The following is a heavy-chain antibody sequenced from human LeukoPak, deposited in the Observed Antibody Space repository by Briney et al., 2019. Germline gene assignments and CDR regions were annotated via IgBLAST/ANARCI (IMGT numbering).Heavy chain of an antibody. CDR1: GGSISSSSYY. D-gene: IGHD5-24*01. CDR2: IYYSGST. CDR3: ARDPRRDGLQLYQIDY. J-gene: IGHJ4*02. V-gene: IGHV4-39*07. Sequence: PSETLSLTCTVSGGSISSSSYYWGWIRQPPGKGLEWIGSIYYSGSTYYNPSLKSRVTISVDTSKNQFSLKLSSVTAAGTAVYYCARDPRRDGLQLYQIDYWGQGTLVTVSS.